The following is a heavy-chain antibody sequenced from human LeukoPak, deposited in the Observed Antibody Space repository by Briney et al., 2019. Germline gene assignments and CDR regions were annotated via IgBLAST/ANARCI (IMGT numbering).Heavy chain of an antibody. Sequence: GGSLRLSCATSGFIFSHHGMNWVRQAPGKGLEWVAVISYDGSNKYYADSVKGRFTISRDNSKNTLYLQMNSLRAEDTAVYYCASNYYDSSGYYYLIHWGQGTLVTVSS. V-gene: IGHV3-30*03. CDR1: GFIFSHHG. CDR2: ISYDGSNK. J-gene: IGHJ4*02. D-gene: IGHD3-22*01. CDR3: ASNYYDSSGYYYLIH.